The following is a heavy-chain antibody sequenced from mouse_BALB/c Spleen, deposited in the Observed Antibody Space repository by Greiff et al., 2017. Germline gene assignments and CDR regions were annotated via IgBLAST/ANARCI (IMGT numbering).Heavy chain of an antibody. CDR1: EYEFPSHD. CDR3: ARHGGGNYVGAMDY. J-gene: IGHJ4*01. D-gene: IGHD2-1*01. Sequence: EVKVVESGGGLVQPGESLKLSCESNEYEFPSHDMSWVRKTPEKRLELVAAINSDGGSTYYPDTMERRFIISRDNTKKTLYLQMSSLRSEDTALYYCARHGGGNYVGAMDYWGQGTSVTVSS. V-gene: IGHV5-2*01. CDR2: INSDGGST.